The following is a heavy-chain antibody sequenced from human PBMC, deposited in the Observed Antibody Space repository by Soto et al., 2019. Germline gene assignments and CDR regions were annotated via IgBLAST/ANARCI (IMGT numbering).Heavy chain of an antibody. D-gene: IGHD3-3*01. V-gene: IGHV4-34*01. J-gene: IGHJ4*02. CDR1: GGSFNDYY. Sequence: QVQLQQWGAGLLKPSETLSLTCTVYGGSFNDYYWTWIRQPPGKGLEWIGEINHSGGTNSNPSLTSRLTISVDTSKNQFSLKLSSVTAADTAVYYCARGREITIFGVVIISIPYFDYWGQGTLVTVSS. CDR2: INHSGGT. CDR3: ARGREITIFGVVIISIPYFDY.